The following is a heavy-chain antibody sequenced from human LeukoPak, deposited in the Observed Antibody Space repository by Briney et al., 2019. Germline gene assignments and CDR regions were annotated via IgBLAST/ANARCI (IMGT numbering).Heavy chain of an antibody. J-gene: IGHJ4*02. CDR1: GFTFSSYA. CDR2: ISYDGSNK. Sequence: PGGSLRLSCAASGFTFSSYAMSWVRQAPGKGLEWVAVISYDGSNKYYADSVKGRFTISRDNSKNTLYLQMNSLRAEDTAVYYCAKAGYDGGYYFDYWGQGTLVTVSS. CDR3: AKAGYDGGYYFDY. V-gene: IGHV3-30*18. D-gene: IGHD5-12*01.